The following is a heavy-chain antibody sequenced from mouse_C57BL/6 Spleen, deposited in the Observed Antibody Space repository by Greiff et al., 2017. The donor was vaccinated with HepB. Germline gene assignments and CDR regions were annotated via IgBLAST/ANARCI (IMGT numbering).Heavy chain of an antibody. CDR2: IYPRSGNT. CDR1: GYTFTSYG. J-gene: IGHJ1*03. CDR3: ARWDDYDWYFDV. Sequence: QVQLQESGAELARPGASVKLSCKASGYTFTSYGISWVKQRTGQGLEWIGEIYPRSGNTYYNEKFKGKATLTADKSSSTAYMELRSLTSEDSAVYFCARWDDYDWYFDVWGTGTTVTVSS. V-gene: IGHV1-81*01. D-gene: IGHD2-4*01.